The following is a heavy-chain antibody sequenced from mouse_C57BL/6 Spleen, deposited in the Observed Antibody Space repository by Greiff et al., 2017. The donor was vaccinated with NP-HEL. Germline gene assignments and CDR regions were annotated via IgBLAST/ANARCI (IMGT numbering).Heavy chain of an antibody. D-gene: IGHD1-1*01. CDR1: GYTFTSYW. J-gene: IGHJ4*01. CDR3: ASGYYGYYAMDY. CDR2: IHPNSGST. V-gene: IGHV1-64*01. Sequence: QVQLQQPGAELVKPGASVKLSCKASGYTFTSYWMHWVKQRPGQGLEWIGLIHPNSGSTNYNEKFKSKATLTVDKSSSTAYMQLSSLTSEDSAVYYGASGYYGYYAMDYWGQGTSVTVSS.